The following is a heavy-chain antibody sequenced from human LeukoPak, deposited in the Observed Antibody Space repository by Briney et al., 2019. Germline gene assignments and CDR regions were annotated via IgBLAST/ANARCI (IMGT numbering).Heavy chain of an antibody. D-gene: IGHD4-17*01. CDR3: ARDMTTVTSYYYYYMDV. J-gene: IGHJ6*03. CDR1: GFTLSSYS. CDR2: ISSSSSYI. V-gene: IGHV3-21*01. Sequence: GGSLRLSCAASGFTLSSYSMNWVRQAPGKGLEWVSSISSSSSYIYYADSVKGRFTISRDNAKNSLYLQMNSLRAEDTAVYYCARDMTTVTSYYYYYMDVWGKGTTVTVSS.